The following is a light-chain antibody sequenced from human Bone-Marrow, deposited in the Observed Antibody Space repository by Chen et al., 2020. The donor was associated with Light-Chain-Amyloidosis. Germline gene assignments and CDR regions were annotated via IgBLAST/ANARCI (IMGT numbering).Light chain of an antibody. CDR3: SSYTITNTLV. Sequence: QSALTQPASVSGSPGQSITISCTGTSSGVGGDNHVSWYQQHPDKAPKLMIYEVTNRPSWVPDRFSGSKSDNTASLTISVLQTEDEADYFCSSYTITNTLVFGSGTRVTVL. CDR2: EVT. V-gene: IGLV2-14*01. J-gene: IGLJ1*01. CDR1: SSGVGGDNH.